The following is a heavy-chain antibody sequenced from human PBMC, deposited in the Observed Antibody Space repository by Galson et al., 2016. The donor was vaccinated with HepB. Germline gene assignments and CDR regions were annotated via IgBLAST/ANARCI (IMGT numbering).Heavy chain of an antibody. J-gene: IGHJ6*02. V-gene: IGHV1-2*04. CDR1: GYTFTGYY. Sequence: SVKVSCKASGYTFTGYYMHWVRQAPGQGLXXMGXINPNSGGTNYAQKFQGWVTMTRDTSISTAYMELSGLRSDDTAVYYCARTTRGGLYYFYGMDVWGQGTTVIVSS. CDR3: ARTTRGGLYYFYGMDV. CDR2: INPNSGGT. D-gene: IGHD3-10*01.